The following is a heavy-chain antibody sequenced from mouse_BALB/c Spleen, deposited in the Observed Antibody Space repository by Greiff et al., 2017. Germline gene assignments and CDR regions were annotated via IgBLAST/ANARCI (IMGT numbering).Heavy chain of an antibody. V-gene: IGHV1-9*01. D-gene: IGHD3-2*01. CDR3: ARVETARATSAWFAY. CDR2: ILPGSGST. CDR1: GYTFSSYW. J-gene: IGHJ3*01. Sequence: VKLQESGAELMKPGASVKISCKATGYTFSSYWIEWVKQRPGHGLEWIGEILPGSGSTNYNEKFKGKATFTADTSSNTAYMQLSSLTSEDSAVYYCARVETARATSAWFAYWPRDSGHCLC.